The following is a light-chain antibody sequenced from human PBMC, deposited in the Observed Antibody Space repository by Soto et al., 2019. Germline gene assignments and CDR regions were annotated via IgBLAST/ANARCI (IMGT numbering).Light chain of an antibody. CDR2: KAS. V-gene: IGKV1-5*03. CDR1: QTISSW. CDR3: LHDHTYPWA. J-gene: IGKJ1*01. Sequence: DIQMTQSPSTLSGSVGDRVTITCRASQTISSWLAWYQQKPVKAPKLLIYKASTLKSGVPSRFSGSGSGTHFTLTIGNLQPEDAATYYCLHDHTYPWAFGQGTKVDIK.